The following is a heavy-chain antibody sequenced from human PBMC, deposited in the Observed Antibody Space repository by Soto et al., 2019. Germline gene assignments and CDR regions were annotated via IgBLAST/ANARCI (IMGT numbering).Heavy chain of an antibody. CDR3: AKDLVGGYCSSTSCYEYFQH. V-gene: IGHV3-23*01. D-gene: IGHD2-2*01. CDR2: ISGSGGST. CDR1: GFTFSSYA. Sequence: GGSLRLSCAASGFTFSSYAMSWVRQAPGKGLEWVSAISGSGGSTYYADSVKGRFTISRDNSKNTLYLQMNSLRAEDTAVYDCAKDLVGGYCSSTSCYEYFQHWGQGTLVTVSS. J-gene: IGHJ1*01.